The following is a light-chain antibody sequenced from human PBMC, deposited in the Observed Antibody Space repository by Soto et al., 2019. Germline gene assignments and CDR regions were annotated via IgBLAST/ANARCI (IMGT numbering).Light chain of an antibody. Sequence: EIVLTQSPATLSLSPGERATLSCRASQSVSSYLAWYQQKPGQAPRLLIYDASNRATGIPARFSGSGSGTDFTLTISSLEPEDFAVYYCQHRSTWQFTFGPGTKVDIK. CDR2: DAS. CDR1: QSVSSY. V-gene: IGKV3-11*01. J-gene: IGKJ3*01. CDR3: QHRSTWQFT.